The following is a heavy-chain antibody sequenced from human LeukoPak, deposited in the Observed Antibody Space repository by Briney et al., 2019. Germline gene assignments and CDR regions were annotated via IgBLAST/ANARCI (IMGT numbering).Heavy chain of an antibody. CDR2: MNPNSGGT. Sequence: ASVKVSCKASGYTFTGYYMHWVRQAPGHGLEWMGWMNPNSGGTNYAKKFQGRVTMTRDTSISTAYMELSRLRSDDTAVYYCARRERGYSYGLYYFDYWGQGTLVTVSS. CDR3: ARRERGYSYGLYYFDY. J-gene: IGHJ4*02. V-gene: IGHV1-2*02. D-gene: IGHD5-18*01. CDR1: GYTFTGYY.